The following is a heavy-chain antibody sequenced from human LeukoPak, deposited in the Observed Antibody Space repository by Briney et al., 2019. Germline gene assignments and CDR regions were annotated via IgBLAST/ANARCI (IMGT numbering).Heavy chain of an antibody. CDR3: ARDLLGWFDP. J-gene: IGHJ5*02. CDR1: GGSISSYY. V-gene: IGHV4-59*01. CDR2: IYYSGST. Sequence: SETLSLTCTVSGGSISSYYWSWIRQPPGKRLEWIGYIYYSGSTNYNPSLKSRVTISVDTSKNQFSLKLSSVTAADTAVYYCARDLLGWFDPWGQGTLVTVST.